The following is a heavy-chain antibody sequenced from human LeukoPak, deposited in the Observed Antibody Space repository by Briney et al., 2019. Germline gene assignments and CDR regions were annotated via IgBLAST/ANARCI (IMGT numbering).Heavy chain of an antibody. J-gene: IGHJ4*02. D-gene: IGHD1-7*01. CDR2: FDPEDGET. V-gene: IGHV1-24*01. CDR3: ATVNLGLPEEYNWNYGYYFDY. Sequence: ASVKVSCKASGYTFTSYDINWVRQAPGKGLEWMGGFDPEDGETIYAQKFQGRVTMTEDTSTDTAYMELSSLRSEDTAVYYCATVNLGLPEEYNWNYGYYFDYWGQGTLVTVSS. CDR1: GYTFTSYD.